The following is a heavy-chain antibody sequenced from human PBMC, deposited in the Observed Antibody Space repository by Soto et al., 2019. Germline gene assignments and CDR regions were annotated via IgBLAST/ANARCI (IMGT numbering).Heavy chain of an antibody. J-gene: IGHJ1*01. Sequence: QVQLVQSGTDLKKPGASVKVSCKASGYTFTSYGISWARQAPGQGLEWMGWISALTGYTQYSQKAQCRVTLTTDTSSNTAYMEMRTLRVDDTSVDYGAVDYGDGPEYCQPWGQGSLVTV. V-gene: IGHV1-18*01. CDR3: AVDYGDGPEYCQP. CDR1: GYTFTSYG. CDR2: ISALTGYT. D-gene: IGHD4-17*01.